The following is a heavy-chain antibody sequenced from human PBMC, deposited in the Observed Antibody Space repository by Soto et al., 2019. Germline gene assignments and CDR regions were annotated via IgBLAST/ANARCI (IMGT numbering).Heavy chain of an antibody. CDR2: IHYSGSA. Sequence: QVQLQESGPGLVKPSQTLSLTCTVSGGSISNDNYFWSWIRQHPGKGLEWIGYIHYSGSAYYNPSLSGRVIILVDTTKNQFSMKLTSITAADTAMYYCAREVNVPADAYAFDIWGQGTMVTVSS. CDR1: GGSISNDNYF. V-gene: IGHV4-31*03. CDR3: AREVNVPADAYAFDI. D-gene: IGHD2-2*01. J-gene: IGHJ3*02.